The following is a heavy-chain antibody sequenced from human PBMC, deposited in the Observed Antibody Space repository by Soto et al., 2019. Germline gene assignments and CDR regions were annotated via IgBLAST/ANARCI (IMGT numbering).Heavy chain of an antibody. CDR2: SSYDGSYK. V-gene: IGHV3-30*18. D-gene: IGHD1-26*01. CDR1: GFTFSSYG. CDR3: AKETPYSGSPHFDS. J-gene: IGHJ4*02. Sequence: QVQLVESGGGVVQPGRSLRLSCAASGFTFSSYGMHWVRQAPGKGLEWVAVSSYDGSYKYYADSVRGRFTISRDNSKNTLYLQMNSVRAEATAVYYCAKETPYSGSPHFDSWGQGTLVTVPS.